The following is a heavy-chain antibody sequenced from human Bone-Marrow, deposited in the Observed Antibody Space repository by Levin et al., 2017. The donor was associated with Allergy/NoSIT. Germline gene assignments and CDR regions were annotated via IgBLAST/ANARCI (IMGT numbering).Heavy chain of an antibody. Sequence: SCAASGFTFETYGMHWVRQAPGKGLEWLVDIWFDGNKKHYGDSVKGRFTISRDNVKKMLYLQITNLRAEDTAVYYCARDPFEFSSTYHGLDVWGPGTTVSVYS. D-gene: IGHD6-6*01. CDR3: ARDPFEFSSTYHGLDV. V-gene: IGHV3-33*01. CDR1: GFTFETYG. J-gene: IGHJ6*02. CDR2: IWFDGNKK.